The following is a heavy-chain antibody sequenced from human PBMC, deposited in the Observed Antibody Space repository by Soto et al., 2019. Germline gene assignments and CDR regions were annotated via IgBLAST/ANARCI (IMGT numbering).Heavy chain of an antibody. Sequence: GGSLRLSCAASGFMFSQYAMSWVRQAPGKGLEWVSVVGYNGASTFYADSVRGRFTISRDNSENTLYLQMNSLRAADTAVYYFANSYYHASTGYDRTFDYWGPGTLVTVSS. CDR1: GFMFSQYA. J-gene: IGHJ4*02. D-gene: IGHD3-22*01. CDR3: ANSYYHASTGYDRTFDY. CDR2: VGYNGAST. V-gene: IGHV3-23*01.